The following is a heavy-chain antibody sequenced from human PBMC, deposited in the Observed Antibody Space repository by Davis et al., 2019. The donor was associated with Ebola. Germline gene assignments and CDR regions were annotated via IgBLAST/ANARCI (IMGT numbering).Heavy chain of an antibody. CDR2: ITPILGIA. J-gene: IGHJ6*02. V-gene: IGHV1-69*04. D-gene: IGHD2-8*02. Sequence: SVKVSCKASGGTFSSYAISWVRQAPGQGLEWMGRITPILGIANYAQKFQGRVTITADKSTSTAYMELSSLRSEDTAVYYCARGGVDRDYYYGTDVWGQGTTVTVSS. CDR1: GGTFSSYA. CDR3: ARGGVDRDYYYGTDV.